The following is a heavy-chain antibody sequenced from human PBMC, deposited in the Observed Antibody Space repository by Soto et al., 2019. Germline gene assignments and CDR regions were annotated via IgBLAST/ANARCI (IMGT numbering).Heavy chain of an antibody. Sequence: QLQLQESGPGLVKPSETLSLTCTVSGGSFSSSTHYWGWIRQPPGKGLEWIGIMHYSGSTYFNPSLKSRVTIFIDTSKNQFSLKLSSVTAAETALYFCATYSSSSGWFDPWGQGTLVTVSS. J-gene: IGHJ5*02. CDR3: ATYSSSSGWFDP. D-gene: IGHD6-6*01. CDR1: GGSFSSSTHY. CDR2: MHYSGST. V-gene: IGHV4-39*01.